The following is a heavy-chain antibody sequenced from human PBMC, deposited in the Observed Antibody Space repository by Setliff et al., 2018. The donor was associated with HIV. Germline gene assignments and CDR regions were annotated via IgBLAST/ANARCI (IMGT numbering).Heavy chain of an antibody. D-gene: IGHD5-18*01. J-gene: IGHJ6*02. V-gene: IGHV5-51*01. CDR1: GYSFTNSW. Sequence: GESLKISCRGSGYSFTNSWIGWVRQMPGKGLEWMGIIHPSDSDTRYSPSFQGQVTISVDKSISTAYLQWSSLKASDTAMYYCARQNAYTYGYHYYNAMDVWGQGTTVTVSS. CDR2: IHPSDSDT. CDR3: ARQNAYTYGYHYYNAMDV.